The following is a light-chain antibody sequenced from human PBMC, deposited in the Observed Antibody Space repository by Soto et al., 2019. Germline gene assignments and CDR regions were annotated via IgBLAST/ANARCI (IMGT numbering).Light chain of an antibody. Sequence: DIQMTQSASAVSASVGDRVTITCRASQGISNHLAWYQQKPGKVPEVLIYAASTLQSGVPSRFSGSGSGTDFTFTISSLQPEDVATYYCQNYNSAPWTFGQGTKVDIK. CDR2: AAS. V-gene: IGKV1-27*01. CDR1: QGISNH. J-gene: IGKJ1*01. CDR3: QNYNSAPWT.